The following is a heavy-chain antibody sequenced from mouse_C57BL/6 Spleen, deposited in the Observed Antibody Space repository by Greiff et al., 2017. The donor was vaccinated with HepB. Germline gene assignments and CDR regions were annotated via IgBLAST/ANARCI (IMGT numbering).Heavy chain of an antibody. D-gene: IGHD1-1*01. J-gene: IGHJ2*01. Sequence: QVQLQQSGAELVKPGASVKISCKASGYAFSSYWMNWVKQRPGKGLEWIGQIYPGDGDTNYNGKFKGKATLTADKSSSTAYMQLSSLTSEDSAVYFCARCYYYGSYYFDYWGQGTTLTVSS. CDR2: IYPGDGDT. V-gene: IGHV1-80*01. CDR3: ARCYYYGSYYFDY. CDR1: GYAFSSYW.